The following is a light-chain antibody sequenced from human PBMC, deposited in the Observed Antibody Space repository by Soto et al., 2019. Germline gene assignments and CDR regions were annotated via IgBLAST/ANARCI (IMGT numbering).Light chain of an antibody. J-gene: IGKJ1*01. CDR2: DAS. CDR3: PSRT. CDR1: QSASRY. Sequence: IVLTQSPRTLSFSPGQRVTLSRGASQSASRYLAWFQQKPGQAPRLLIYDASDRATGTPAMFIGSRSGTDFSVTISRLEPVDFAVYYCPSRTFGQGTKVDI. V-gene: IGKV3-11*01.